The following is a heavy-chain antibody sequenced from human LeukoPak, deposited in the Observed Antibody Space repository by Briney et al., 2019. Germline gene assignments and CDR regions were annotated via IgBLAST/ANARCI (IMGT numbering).Heavy chain of an antibody. CDR2: ILYDGNNK. D-gene: IGHD5-18*01. V-gene: IGHV3-30*19. CDR1: GFTFSSYG. Sequence: GGSLRLSCAASGFTFSSYGMHWVRQAPGKGLEWVAVILYDGNNKYYADSVKGRFTISRDNSKNTLYLQMNSLRAEDTAVYYCARGRKYSYGTYYYGLDVWGQGTTVTV. J-gene: IGHJ6*02. CDR3: ARGRKYSYGTYYYGLDV.